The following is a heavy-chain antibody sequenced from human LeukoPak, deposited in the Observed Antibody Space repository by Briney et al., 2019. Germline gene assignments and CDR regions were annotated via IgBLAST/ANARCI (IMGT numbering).Heavy chain of an antibody. Sequence: GGSLRLSCAASGFTLSSYSMNWVRQAPGKGLEWVSYISSTSITIYYGDSVKGRFTISRDNAQNSVYLQMNSLRAEDTAVYYCARTEDYDRVYGMDVWGQGTTVTVSS. CDR1: GFTLSSYS. CDR2: ISSTSITI. J-gene: IGHJ6*02. V-gene: IGHV3-48*04. D-gene: IGHD3-22*01. CDR3: ARTEDYDRVYGMDV.